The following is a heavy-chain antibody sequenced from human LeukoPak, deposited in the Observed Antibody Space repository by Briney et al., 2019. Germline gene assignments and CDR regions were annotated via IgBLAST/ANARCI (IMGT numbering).Heavy chain of an antibody. CDR1: GYSFTSYW. Sequence: GESLKISCKGSGYSFTSYWIGWVRQMPGKGLEWMGIIYPGDSDTRYSPPFQGQVTISADKSISTAYLQWSSLKASDTAMYYCAKGTYYYDSSGYSHGANFDYWGQGTLVTVSS. D-gene: IGHD3-22*01. CDR3: AKGTYYYDSSGYSHGANFDY. CDR2: IYPGDSDT. V-gene: IGHV5-51*01. J-gene: IGHJ4*02.